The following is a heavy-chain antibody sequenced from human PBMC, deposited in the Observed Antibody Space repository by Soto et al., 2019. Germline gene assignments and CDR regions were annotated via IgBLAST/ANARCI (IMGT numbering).Heavy chain of an antibody. V-gene: IGHV3-30-3*01. CDR2: ISYDGSNK. J-gene: IGHJ4*02. Sequence: PGGSLRLSCAASGFTFSSYAMHWVRQAPGKGLEWVAVISYDGSNKYYADSVKGRFTISRDNSKNTLYLQMNSLRAEDTAVYYCARGTERWLQFVSLDYWGQGTLVTVSS. D-gene: IGHD5-12*01. CDR3: ARGTERWLQFVSLDY. CDR1: GFTFSSYA.